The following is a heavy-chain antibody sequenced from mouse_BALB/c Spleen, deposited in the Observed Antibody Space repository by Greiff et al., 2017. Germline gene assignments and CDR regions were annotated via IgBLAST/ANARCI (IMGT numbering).Heavy chain of an antibody. CDR3: ARNQGIYYDYDERGYAMDY. Sequence: VQLQQSGPGLVQPSQSLSITCTVSGFSLTSYGVHWVRQSPGKGLEWLGVIWSGGSTDYNAAFISRLSISKDNSKSQVFFKMNSLQANDTAIYYCARNQGIYYDYDERGYAMDYWGQGTSVTVSS. J-gene: IGHJ4*01. V-gene: IGHV2-2*02. D-gene: IGHD2-4*01. CDR1: GFSLTSYG. CDR2: IWSGGST.